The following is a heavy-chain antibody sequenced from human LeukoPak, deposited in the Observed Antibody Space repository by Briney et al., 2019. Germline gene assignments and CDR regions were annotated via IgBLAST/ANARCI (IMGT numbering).Heavy chain of an antibody. Sequence: ASVKVSCKASGGTFSSYAISRVRQAPGQGLGWMGRIIPIFGTANYAQKFQGRVTITTDESTSTAYMELSSLRSEDTAVYYCARASVNILTGYYTDYWGQGTLVTVSS. CDR1: GGTFSSYA. D-gene: IGHD3-9*01. CDR3: ARASVNILTGYYTDY. CDR2: IIPIFGTA. J-gene: IGHJ4*02. V-gene: IGHV1-69*05.